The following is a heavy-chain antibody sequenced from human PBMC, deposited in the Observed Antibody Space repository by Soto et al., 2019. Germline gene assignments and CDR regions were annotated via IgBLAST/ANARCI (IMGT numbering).Heavy chain of an antibody. J-gene: IGHJ3*02. D-gene: IGHD1-26*01. V-gene: IGHV1-69*01. CDR1: GGSFSSNA. CDR3: ASRERVDAFDS. Sequence: QVQLVQSGAEVKKPGSSVKVSCKASGGSFSSNAISWVRQAPGQGLEWMGGIIPILGSANYAQKFQDRLTITADGSTTTTYRELNRLRSEDAAVYYCASRERVDAFDSWGPGTLVNVSS. CDR2: IIPILGSA.